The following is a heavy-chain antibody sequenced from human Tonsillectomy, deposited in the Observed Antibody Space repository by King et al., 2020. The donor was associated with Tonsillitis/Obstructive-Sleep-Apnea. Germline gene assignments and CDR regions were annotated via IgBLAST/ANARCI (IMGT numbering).Heavy chain of an antibody. CDR3: TKGSGAAPACNEYFQH. Sequence: VQLVESGGGLVQPGGSLRLSCAASGFTFSSYAMSWVRQAPGKGLEWVSAISGSGGSTYYADSVKGRFTISRDNSKNTLYLQMNSLRAEDTAVYYCTKGSGAAPACNEYFQHWGQGTRVTVSS. V-gene: IGHV3-23*04. CDR2: ISGSGGST. D-gene: IGHD6-13*01. J-gene: IGHJ1*01. CDR1: GFTFSSYA.